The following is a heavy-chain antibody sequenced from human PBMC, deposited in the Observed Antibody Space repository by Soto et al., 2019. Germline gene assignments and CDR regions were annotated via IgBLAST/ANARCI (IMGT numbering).Heavy chain of an antibody. J-gene: IGHJ4*02. D-gene: IGHD3-10*01. CDR2: ISDDGSNK. CDR3: AKHDGSGVDY. CDR1: GFTFSSYG. V-gene: IGHV3-30*18. Sequence: QVQLVESGGGVVQPGRSLRLSCAASGFTFSSYGMHWVRQAPGKGLEWVAVISDDGSNKYYADSVKGRFTISRDNSKTTLYLQMNSLRAEDTAVYYCAKHDGSGVDYWGQGTLVTVSS.